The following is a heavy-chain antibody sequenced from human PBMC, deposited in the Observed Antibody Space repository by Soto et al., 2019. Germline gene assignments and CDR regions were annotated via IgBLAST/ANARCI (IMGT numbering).Heavy chain of an antibody. CDR3: ARGRDYLGGDFDY. CDR2: INPNSGGT. J-gene: IGHJ4*02. V-gene: IGHV1-2*02. D-gene: IGHD3-16*01. CDR1: GYTFTGYY. Sequence: QVQLVQSGAEVKKPGASVKVSCKASGYTFTGYYMHWVRQAPGQGLEWMGWINPNSGGTNYAQKLQGRVTMTRDTSISTAYMELSRLRSDDTAVYYCARGRDYLGGDFDYWGQGTLVTVSS.